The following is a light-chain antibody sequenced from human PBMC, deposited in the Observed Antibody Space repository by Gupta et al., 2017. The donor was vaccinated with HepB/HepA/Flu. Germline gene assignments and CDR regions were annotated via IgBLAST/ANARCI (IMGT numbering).Light chain of an antibody. CDR2: DVS. CDR3: SSYTSSSTLVV. CDR1: SRDVGGYNY. Sequence: QSALTQPDPVSGSPGQSITISCTGTSRDVGGYNYVSWYQQHPGKAPKLMIYDVSNRPSGVSNRFSGSKSGNTASLTISGLQAEDEADYYCSSYTSSSTLVVFGGGTKLTVL. V-gene: IGLV2-14*03. J-gene: IGLJ2*01.